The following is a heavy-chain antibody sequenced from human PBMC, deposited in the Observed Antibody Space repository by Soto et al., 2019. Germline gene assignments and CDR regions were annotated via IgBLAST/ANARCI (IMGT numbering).Heavy chain of an antibody. CDR3: ARDFGSDLSAPGAVLDY. CDR2: ISTYNGNT. J-gene: IGHJ4*02. Sequence: ASVKVSGKASGYSFTSYGISWVRQAPGQGLEWMGWISTYNGNTNFAQNVQGRVTMTTDTSTYTAYMELRSLTSDDTAVYYCARDFGSDLSAPGAVLDYWGQGSLVTVSS. CDR1: GYSFTSYG. V-gene: IGHV1-18*01. D-gene: IGHD3-3*01.